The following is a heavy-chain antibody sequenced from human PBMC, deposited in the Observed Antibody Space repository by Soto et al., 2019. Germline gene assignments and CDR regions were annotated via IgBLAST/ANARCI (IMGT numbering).Heavy chain of an antibody. V-gene: IGHV3-21*01. CDR1: GFTFSSYS. D-gene: IGHD5-18*01. Sequence: EVQLVESGGGLVKPGGSLRLSCAASGFTFSSYSMNWVRQAPVKGLEWVSSISSSSSYIYYADSVKGRFTISRDNAKNSLYLQMNSLRAEDTAVYYCARDQPGYSYGYGLGYWGQGTLVTVSS. CDR3: ARDQPGYSYGYGLGY. CDR2: ISSSSSYI. J-gene: IGHJ4*02.